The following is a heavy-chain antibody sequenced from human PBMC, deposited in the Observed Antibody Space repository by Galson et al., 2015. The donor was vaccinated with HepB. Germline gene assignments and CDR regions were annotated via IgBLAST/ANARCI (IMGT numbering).Heavy chain of an antibody. Sequence: SVKVSCKASGYTFTGYYMHWVRQAPGQGLEWMGWINPNSGGTNYAQTFQGRVTMTRDTSISTAYMELSRLRSDDTAVYYCARELRITPGWFDPWGQGTLVTVSS. J-gene: IGHJ5*02. D-gene: IGHD3-16*01. CDR2: INPNSGGT. CDR3: ARELRITPGWFDP. CDR1: GYTFTGYY. V-gene: IGHV1-2*02.